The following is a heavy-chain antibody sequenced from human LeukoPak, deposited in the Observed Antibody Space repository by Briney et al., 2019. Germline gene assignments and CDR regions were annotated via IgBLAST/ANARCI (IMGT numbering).Heavy chain of an antibody. CDR2: IYYSGST. V-gene: IGHV4-39*01. CDR1: GGSISSSSYY. Sequence: SETLSLTCTVSGGSISSSSYYWGWIRQPPGKGLEWIGSIYYSGSTYYNPSLKSRVTISVDTSKIQFSLKLSSVTAADTAVYYCASGQRRYFDYWGQGTLVTVSS. CDR3: ASGQRRYFDY. J-gene: IGHJ4*02. D-gene: IGHD1-1*01.